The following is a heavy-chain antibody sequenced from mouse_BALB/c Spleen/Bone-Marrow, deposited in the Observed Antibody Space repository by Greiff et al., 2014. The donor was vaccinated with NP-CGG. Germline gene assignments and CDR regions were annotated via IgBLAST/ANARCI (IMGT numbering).Heavy chain of an antibody. J-gene: IGHJ1*01. CDR2: ISNLAYSI. CDR1: GFTFSDYG. CDR3: ARAGYDGYPWYFDV. Sequence: EVKLQESGGGLVQPGGSRKLSCAASGFTFSDYGMAWVRQAPGKGPEWVAFISNLAYSIYYADTVTGRFTISRENAKNTLYLEISRLRSEDSAMYYCARAGYDGYPWYFDVWGAGTTVTVSS. V-gene: IGHV5-15*02. D-gene: IGHD2-3*01.